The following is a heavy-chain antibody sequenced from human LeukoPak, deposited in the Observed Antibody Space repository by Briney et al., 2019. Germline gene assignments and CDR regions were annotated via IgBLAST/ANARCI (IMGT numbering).Heavy chain of an antibody. CDR1: GYRFIGYF. J-gene: IGHJ6*03. D-gene: IGHD2-2*01. V-gene: IGHV1-2*02. Sequence: ASVKVSCKASGYRFIGYFIYWVRQTPGQGLEWMGWINPNGGGTNYTENFKDRLTMTRDTSTSTAYMELSRLRSDDTAVYYCARGPPLSQIYYFYFYMDVWGKGTTVTISS. CDR3: ARGPPLSQIYYFYFYMDV. CDR2: INPNGGGT.